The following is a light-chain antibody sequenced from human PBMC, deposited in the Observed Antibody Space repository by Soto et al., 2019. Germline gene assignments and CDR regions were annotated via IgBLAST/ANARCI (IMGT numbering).Light chain of an antibody. CDR2: GAS. CDR3: QQYNYWPYT. V-gene: IGKV3-15*01. Sequence: EMVMTQSPATLSVSPGERATLSCRATRSLTNNLAWYQQRPGQSPRLLIYGASTRATDIPARFSGSGSGTEFTLTITSLQSEDFAVYFCQQYNYWPYTFGQGSKLEIK. CDR1: RSLTNN. J-gene: IGKJ2*01.